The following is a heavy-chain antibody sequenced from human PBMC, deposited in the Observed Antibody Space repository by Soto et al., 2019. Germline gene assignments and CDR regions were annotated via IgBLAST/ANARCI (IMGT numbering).Heavy chain of an antibody. V-gene: IGHV3-23*01. CDR1: GFTFSSYA. Sequence: GGSLRLSCAASGFTFSSYAMSWVRQAPGKGLEWVSAISGGGGGKYYADSVKGRFTISRDNSKNTLYLQMNSLRAEDTAVYYCARVVVVIPPGYYYAMDVWGQGTTVTVSS. J-gene: IGHJ6*02. CDR2: ISGGGGGK. D-gene: IGHD3-22*01. CDR3: ARVVVVIPPGYYYAMDV.